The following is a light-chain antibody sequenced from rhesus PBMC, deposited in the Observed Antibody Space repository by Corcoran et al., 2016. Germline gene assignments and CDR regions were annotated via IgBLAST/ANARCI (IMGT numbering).Light chain of an antibody. Sequence: DIQMTQSPSSLSASVGDRVTITCRASQGISNWLAWYQQKPGKAPKLLIYRASNLETGVPSRFSGSGTGTVFTLTISSLHPEDIATYDCQQHDTSPWTFGQGTKVEIK. CDR3: QQHDTSPWT. J-gene: IGKJ1*01. CDR2: RAS. CDR1: QGISNW. V-gene: IGKV1-69*01.